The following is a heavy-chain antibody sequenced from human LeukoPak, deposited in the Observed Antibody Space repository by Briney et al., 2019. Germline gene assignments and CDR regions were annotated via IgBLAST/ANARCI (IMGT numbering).Heavy chain of an antibody. J-gene: IGHJ4*02. D-gene: IGHD2-15*01. CDR1: GFTFSSYS. V-gene: IGHV3-21*01. CDR2: ISSSSSYI. Sequence: PGGSLRLSCAASGFTFSSYSMNWVRQAPGKGLEWVSPISSSSSYIYYADSVKGRFTISRDNAKNSLYLQMNSLRAEDTAVYYCARDDCSSGSCYAQHDYWGQGTLVTVSS. CDR3: ARDDCSSGSCYAQHDY.